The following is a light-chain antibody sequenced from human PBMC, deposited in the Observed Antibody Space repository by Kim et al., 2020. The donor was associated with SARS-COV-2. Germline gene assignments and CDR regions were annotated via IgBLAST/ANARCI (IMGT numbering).Light chain of an antibody. V-gene: IGKV3-11*01. J-gene: IGKJ5*01. CDR1: QSVSSY. CDR3: QQRSNWIT. Sequence: SLSPGERAPLSCRASQSVSSYLAWYQQKPGQAPGLLIYDASNRATGIPARFSGSGSGTDFTLTISSLEPEDFAVYYCQQRSNWITFGQGTRLEIK. CDR2: DAS.